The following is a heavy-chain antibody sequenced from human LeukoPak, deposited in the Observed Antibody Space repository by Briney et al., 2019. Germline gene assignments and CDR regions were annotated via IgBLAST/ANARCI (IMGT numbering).Heavy chain of an antibody. J-gene: IGHJ4*02. D-gene: IGHD2-2*01. CDR2: IYPGDSDT. V-gene: IGHV5-51*01. Sequence: GESLKISCKGSGYSFTSYWIGWVRQMPGKGLEWMGIIYPGDSDTRYSPSFQGQVTISADKSTSTAYLQWSSLKASDTAMYYCARTPRYGSSTSCYFSDYWGQGTLVTVSS. CDR3: ARTPRYGSSTSCYFSDY. CDR1: GYSFTSYW.